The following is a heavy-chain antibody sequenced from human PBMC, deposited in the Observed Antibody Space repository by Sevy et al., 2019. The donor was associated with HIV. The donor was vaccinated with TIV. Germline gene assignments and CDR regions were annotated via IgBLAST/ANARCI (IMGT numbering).Heavy chain of an antibody. CDR2: VNSDGSSP. CDR3: ARTASMDYFFYYAMDV. J-gene: IGHJ6*02. V-gene: IGHV3-74*01. CDR1: GFTVSTYW. Sequence: GGSLRLSCAASGFTVSTYWMHWARQAPGKGLVWVSRVNSDGSSPIYADSVKGRFTISRDNAKNTLYLQMNSLRAEDTAVYYCARTASMDYFFYYAMDVWGQGTTVTVSS.